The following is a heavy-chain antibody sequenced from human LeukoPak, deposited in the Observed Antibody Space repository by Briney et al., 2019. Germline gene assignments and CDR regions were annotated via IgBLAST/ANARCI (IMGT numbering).Heavy chain of an antibody. CDR3: PRSLDY. J-gene: IGHJ4*02. V-gene: IGHV3-7*01. CDR1: GFPFSDYW. Sequence: PGGSLRLSCAASGFPFSDYWMDCVRQARGKGREWVANINQDGSIQYYADSVRGRFIISRNNAKNSLYLKMYSLRDEDTAIYFCPRSLDYLGQGALVTVSS. CDR2: INQDGSIQ.